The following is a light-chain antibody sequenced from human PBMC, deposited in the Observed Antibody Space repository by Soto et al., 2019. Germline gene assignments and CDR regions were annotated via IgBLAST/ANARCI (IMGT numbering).Light chain of an antibody. V-gene: IGKV3D-15*01. Sequence: EIVMTQSPATLSVCPGERATLSCRASQSVSSNLAWYQQKPGQAPRLLIFGASDRATGIPDRFSGSGSGTDFTLTIDRLEPEDFAMYYCQQYSDSPPTFGQGTKVDIK. CDR1: QSVSSN. CDR3: QQYSDSPPT. CDR2: GAS. J-gene: IGKJ1*01.